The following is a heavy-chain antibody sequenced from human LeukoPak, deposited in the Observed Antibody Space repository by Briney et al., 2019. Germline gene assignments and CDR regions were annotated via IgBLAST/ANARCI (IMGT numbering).Heavy chain of an antibody. Sequence: SETLSLTCTVSGGSISSSSYYWGWIRQPAGKGLEWIGRIYTSGSTNYTPSLKSRVTMSVDTSKNQFSLKLSSVTAADTAVYCCARSIAVAGDYYFDYWGQGTLVTVSS. CDR1: GGSISSSSYY. CDR3: ARSIAVAGDYYFDY. CDR2: IYTSGST. V-gene: IGHV4-61*02. D-gene: IGHD6-19*01. J-gene: IGHJ4*02.